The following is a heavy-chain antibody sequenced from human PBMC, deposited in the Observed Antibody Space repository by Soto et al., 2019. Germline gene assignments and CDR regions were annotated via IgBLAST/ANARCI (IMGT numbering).Heavy chain of an antibody. V-gene: IGHV3-23*01. J-gene: IGHJ4*02. CDR3: AKGAEGYVVSSLDY. CDR2: ITSSGSST. Sequence: EVQLLESGGGFVQPGGSLRLSCAASGFTFSDYAMTWVRQAPGKGLEWVSAITSSGSSTYYAESVKGRFTISRDNSKSTLHLQMNSLRAEDTATYYCAKGAEGYVVSSLDYWGQGTLVTVSS. CDR1: GFTFSDYA. D-gene: IGHD5-12*01.